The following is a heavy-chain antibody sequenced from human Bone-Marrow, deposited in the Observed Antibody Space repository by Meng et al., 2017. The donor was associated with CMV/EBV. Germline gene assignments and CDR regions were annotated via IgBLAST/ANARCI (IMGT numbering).Heavy chain of an antibody. J-gene: IGHJ5*02. CDR2: IIPIFGTA. CDR3: ARDLYQLGWFDP. D-gene: IGHD2-2*01. CDR1: GGTFSSYA. V-gene: IGHV1-69*05. Sequence: AVQVSCKASGGTFSSYAISWVRQAPRQGLEWMGGIIPIFGTANYAQKFQGRVTITTDESTSTAYMELSSLRSEDTAVYYCARDLYQLGWFDPWGQGTLVTVSS.